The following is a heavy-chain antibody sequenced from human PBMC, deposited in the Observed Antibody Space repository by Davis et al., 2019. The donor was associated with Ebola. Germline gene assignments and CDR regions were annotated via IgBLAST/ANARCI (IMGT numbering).Heavy chain of an antibody. V-gene: IGHV1-24*01. CDR1: GYTFTGYY. CDR2: FDPEDGET. Sequence: ASVKVSCKASGYTFTGYYMHWVRQAPGKGLEWMGGFDPEDGETIYAQKFQGRVTMTEDTSTDTAYMELSSLRSEDTAVYYCATRVPYATMIVVENGYYFDYWGQGTLVTVSS. D-gene: IGHD3-22*01. CDR3: ATRVPYATMIVVENGYYFDY. J-gene: IGHJ4*02.